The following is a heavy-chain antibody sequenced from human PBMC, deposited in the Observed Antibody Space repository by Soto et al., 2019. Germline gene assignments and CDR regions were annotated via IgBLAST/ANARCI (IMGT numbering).Heavy chain of an antibody. J-gene: IGHJ4*02. CDR1: GFTFSTYW. V-gene: IGHV3-74*01. D-gene: IGHD2-2*01. CDR3: ASGGYCSSTSCYGVIADGSVEY. CDR2: MNSDGISI. Sequence: GGSLRLSCAACGFTFSTYWIHWVRQAPWRGLVWVSRMNSDGISISYADSVKGRFTISRDNAKNTLYLQMNSLRAEDTALYYCASGGYCSSTSCYGVIADGSVEYWGQRTLFAFCS.